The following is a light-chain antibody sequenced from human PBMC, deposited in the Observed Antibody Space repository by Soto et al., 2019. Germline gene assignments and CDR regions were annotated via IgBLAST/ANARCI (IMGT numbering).Light chain of an antibody. CDR3: SSYSSGSTFYV. CDR1: SSDVGGYKH. CDR2: EVS. V-gene: IGLV2-14*01. Sequence: QSALTQPASVSGSPGQAITIPCTGTSSDVGGYKHVSWYQQHPGKAPKLMIYEVSDRPSGVSNRFSGSKSGNTASLTISGLQAEDEADYFCSSYSSGSTFYVFGTGTQLTVL. J-gene: IGLJ1*01.